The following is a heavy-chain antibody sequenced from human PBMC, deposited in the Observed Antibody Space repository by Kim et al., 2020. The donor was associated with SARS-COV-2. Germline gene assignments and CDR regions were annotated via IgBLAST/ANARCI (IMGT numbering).Heavy chain of an antibody. CDR2: INAGNGNT. J-gene: IGHJ4*02. CDR3: ARSSNLFTFFGVVIIPLEGYFDY. CDR1: GYTFTSYA. D-gene: IGHD3-3*01. Sequence: ASVKVSCKASGYTFTSYAMHWVRQAPGQRLEWMGWINAGNGNTKYSQKLQGRVTITRDPSASTAYMELSSLRSEETAVYDCARSSNLFTFFGVVIIPLEGYFDYWGQGTLVTVSS. V-gene: IGHV1-3*01.